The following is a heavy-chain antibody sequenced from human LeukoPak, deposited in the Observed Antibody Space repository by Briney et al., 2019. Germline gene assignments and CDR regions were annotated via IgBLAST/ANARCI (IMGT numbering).Heavy chain of an antibody. Sequence: GASVKVSCKVSGYTLTELSMHWVRQAPGQGLEWMGWINPNSGGTNYVQKFQGRVTMTRDTSISTAYMELSSLRFDDTAVYYCARGSRRELLALSIYYWGQGTLVTVSS. CDR2: INPNSGGT. V-gene: IGHV1-2*02. J-gene: IGHJ4*02. CDR3: ARGSRRELLALSIYY. CDR1: GYTLTELS. D-gene: IGHD1-26*01.